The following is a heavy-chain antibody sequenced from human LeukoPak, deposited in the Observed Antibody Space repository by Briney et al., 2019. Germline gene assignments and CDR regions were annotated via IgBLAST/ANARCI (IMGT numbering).Heavy chain of an antibody. CDR2: IIPLTGVV. V-gene: IGHV1-69*04. CDR3: ARERRCSAGSCYAADLDS. D-gene: IGHD2-15*01. CDR1: ADIFSSYA. Sequence: GASVKVSCKTSADIFSSYAINWVRQAPGQGLEWMGRIIPLTGVVNYGQKLQTRVTISADKSTSTAYMEVSSLRFEDTAVYFCARERRCSAGSCYAADLDSWGQGTLVTVSS. J-gene: IGHJ4*02.